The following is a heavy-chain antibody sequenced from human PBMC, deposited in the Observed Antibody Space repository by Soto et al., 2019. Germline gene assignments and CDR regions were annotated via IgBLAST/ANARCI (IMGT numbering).Heavy chain of an antibody. Sequence: SLKVSCKASGGTFSSYAISWVRQAPGQGLEWMGGIIPIFGTANYAQKFQGRVTITADESTSTAYMELSSLRSEDTAVYYCARDEEGYSSSWYAKQPYYSYYYGMDVWGQRTTVTVSS. D-gene: IGHD6-13*01. CDR1: GGTFSSYA. CDR2: IIPIFGTA. CDR3: ARDEEGYSSSWYAKQPYYSYYYGMDV. V-gene: IGHV1-69*13. J-gene: IGHJ6*02.